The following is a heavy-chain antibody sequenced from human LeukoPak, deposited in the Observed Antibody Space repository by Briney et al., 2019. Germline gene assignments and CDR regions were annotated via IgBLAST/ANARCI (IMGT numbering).Heavy chain of an antibody. J-gene: IGHJ6*02. D-gene: IGHD6-13*01. CDR3: ARGDSNSWDYYYYGMDV. V-gene: IGHV1-2*02. CDR2: INPNSGGT. Sequence: GASVKVSCKASGYTFTGYYMHWVRQAPGQGLEWMGWINPNSGGTNYAQKFQGRVTMTRDTSISTAYMELSRLRSDDTAVYYCARGDSNSWDYYYYGMDVWGQGTTVTVSS. CDR1: GYTFTGYY.